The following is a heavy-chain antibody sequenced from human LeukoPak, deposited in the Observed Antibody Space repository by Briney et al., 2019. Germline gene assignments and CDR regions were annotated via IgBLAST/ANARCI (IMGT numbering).Heavy chain of an antibody. Sequence: VGSLRLSCAASGFTFNTFNTNWVRQAPGKGLEWVSSITSGGDYIYYADSVKGRFTTSRDNAKISLSLQLNSLRVEDTAVYYCARGHYDVLAASYKWTPDYWGQGTLVTVSS. CDR1: GFTFNTFN. V-gene: IGHV3-21*01. CDR2: ITSGGDYI. CDR3: ARGHYDVLAASYKWTPDY. J-gene: IGHJ4*02. D-gene: IGHD3-9*01.